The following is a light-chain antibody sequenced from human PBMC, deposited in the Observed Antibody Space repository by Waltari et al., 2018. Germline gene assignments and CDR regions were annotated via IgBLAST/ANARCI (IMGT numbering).Light chain of an antibody. V-gene: IGKV1-33*01. CDR3: QQDDKLPEIT. CDR1: QDISKY. J-gene: IGKJ5*01. CDR2: DAS. Sequence: DIQMTQSPSSLSASVGDRVTITCQARQDISKYLNWYQQKPGKAPKLLIYDASNLETGDPARFSGSGSGTYFTLTTITLPPEDIATYYCQQDDKLPEITFGQGTRLEIK.